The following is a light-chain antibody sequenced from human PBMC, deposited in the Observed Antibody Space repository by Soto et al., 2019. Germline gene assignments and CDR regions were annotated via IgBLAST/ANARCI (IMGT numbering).Light chain of an antibody. CDR1: TGHSTYA. Sequence: QPVLTQSPSASASLGASVRLTCTLSTGHSTYAIAWHQQQPEKGPRYLMKVNSDGSHNKGDGIPDRFSGSSSGAERYLTISSLQSEDEADYHCQTWGTGINWVFGGGTQLTVL. V-gene: IGLV4-69*01. CDR3: QTWGTGINWV. J-gene: IGLJ3*02. CDR2: VNSDGSH.